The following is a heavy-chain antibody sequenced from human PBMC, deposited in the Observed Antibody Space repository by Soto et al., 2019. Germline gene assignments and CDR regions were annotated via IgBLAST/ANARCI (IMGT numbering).Heavy chain of an antibody. CDR3: SRDRSGITMIRGVADY. V-gene: IGHV3-49*05. CDR2: IRSKAYSGTS. D-gene: IGHD3-10*01. CDR1: GFTFGDYA. J-gene: IGHJ4*02. Sequence: KPGGSLRLSCTASGFTFGDYAMSWFRQAPGKGLEWVGFIRSKAYSGTSEYATSVKGRFTMSRDDSKNIAYLQMNSLKTEDTAVYYCSRDRSGITMIRGVADYWGQGTLVTVSS.